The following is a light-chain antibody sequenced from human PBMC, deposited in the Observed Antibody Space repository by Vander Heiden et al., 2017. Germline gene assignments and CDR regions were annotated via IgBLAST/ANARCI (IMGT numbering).Light chain of an antibody. J-gene: IGKJ2*01. CDR2: DAS. CDR1: QSVRNSY. V-gene: IGKV3-20*01. CDR3: QQYGRSPDT. Sequence: ENVLTPSPGTLSLSPGERATLSCRASQSVRNSYLAWYQQKPGQAPRLLIYDASSRTTGIPDRFSGSGSGTDFTLTISRLEPEDFAVYYCQQYGRSPDTFGQGTKVEIK.